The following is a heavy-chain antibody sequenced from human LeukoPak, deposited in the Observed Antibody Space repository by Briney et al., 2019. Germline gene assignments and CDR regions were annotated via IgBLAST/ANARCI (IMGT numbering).Heavy chain of an antibody. V-gene: IGHV3-21*01. Sequence: GGSLRLSCAASGCTFSSYSMNWVRQAPGKGLEWVSSISSSSSYIYYADSVKGRFTISRDNAKNSLYLQMNSLRAEDTAVYFCARESLQMFDYWGQGTLVTVSS. CDR3: ARESLQMFDY. CDR1: GCTFSSYS. CDR2: ISSSSSYI. D-gene: IGHD5-24*01. J-gene: IGHJ4*02.